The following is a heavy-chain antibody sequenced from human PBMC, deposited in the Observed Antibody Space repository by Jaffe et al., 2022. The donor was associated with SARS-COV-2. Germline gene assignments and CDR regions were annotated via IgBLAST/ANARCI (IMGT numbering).Heavy chain of an antibody. CDR1: GFTFSSYW. D-gene: IGHD4-17*01. CDR2: IKQDGSEK. CDR3: ARATGFSVTHYYYYYGMDV. J-gene: IGHJ6*02. Sequence: EVQLVESGGGLVQPGGSLRLSCAASGFTFSSYWMSWVRQAPGKGLEWVANIKQDGSEKYYVDSVKGRFTISRDNAKNSLYLQMNSLRAEDTAVYYCARATGFSVTHYYYYYGMDVWGQGTTVTVSS. V-gene: IGHV3-7*01.